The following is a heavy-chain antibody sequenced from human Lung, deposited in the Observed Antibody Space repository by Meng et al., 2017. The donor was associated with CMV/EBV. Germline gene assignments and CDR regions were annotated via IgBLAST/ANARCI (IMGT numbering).Heavy chain of an antibody. J-gene: IGHJ4*02. V-gene: IGHV1-2*02. CDR3: ARSRVGGGGGVFDY. D-gene: IGHD1-26*01. CDR2: INPNSGDT. Sequence: ASVXVSXKALGYTFSGYYIHWVRQAPGQGLEWMGWINPNSGDTYFTQKFQDSVTVTRDTSISTVYMELRRMRSDDTAMYYCARSRVGGGGGVFDYWGQGTMVTVSS. CDR1: GYTFSGYY.